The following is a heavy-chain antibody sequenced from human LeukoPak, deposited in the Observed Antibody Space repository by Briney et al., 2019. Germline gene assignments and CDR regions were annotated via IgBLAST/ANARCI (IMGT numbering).Heavy chain of an antibody. Sequence: ASLKVSCKASGYTFTGPYIHWMRQAPGQGLEWMGWINPNSGGPKYAQKFQGRVTVTRDTSTSTAYMELSGLRADDTAAYYCARVEYCTKGVCINFDLWGQGTLVTVSS. V-gene: IGHV1-2*02. CDR1: GYTFTGPY. D-gene: IGHD2-8*01. CDR3: ARVEYCTKGVCINFDL. CDR2: INPNSGGP. J-gene: IGHJ4*02.